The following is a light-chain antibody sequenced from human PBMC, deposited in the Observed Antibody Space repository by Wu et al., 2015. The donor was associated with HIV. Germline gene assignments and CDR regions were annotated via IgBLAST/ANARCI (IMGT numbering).Light chain of an antibody. CDR3: QQYATAPHT. J-gene: IGKJ2*01. CDR1: ESIGSSS. Sequence: EMVLTQSPGTVSLSPGERATLSCRVSESIGSSSLAWYQQKPGQAPRLLIYGASRRATGIPDRLSGSGSGTDFTLTISRLEPEDSAVYYCQQYATAPHTFGQGTKLEIK. V-gene: IGKV3-20*01. CDR2: GAS.